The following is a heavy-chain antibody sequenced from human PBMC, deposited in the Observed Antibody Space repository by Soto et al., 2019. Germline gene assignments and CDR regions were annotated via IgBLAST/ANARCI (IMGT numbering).Heavy chain of an antibody. CDR3: AVGSSGFYYIY. D-gene: IGHD1-26*01. J-gene: IGHJ4*02. V-gene: IGHV4-39*01. CDR1: GGSSSSRNYY. Sequence: SETLSLTCTVSGGSSSSRNYYWGWIRQPPGKGLEWIGSIYYSGSTYHNPTLKSRVTISKDTSKNQFSLKLSSVTAADTAVYYCAVGSSGFYYIYWCQGIQVT. CDR2: IYYSGST.